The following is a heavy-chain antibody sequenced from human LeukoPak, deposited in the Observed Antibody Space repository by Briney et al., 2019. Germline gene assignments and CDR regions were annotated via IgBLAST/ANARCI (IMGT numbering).Heavy chain of an antibody. CDR3: AREGKWLTNHFDY. CDR1: GGSISSSSYY. D-gene: IGHD3-22*01. V-gene: IGHV4-39*02. Sequence: SETLSLTCTVSGGSISSSSYYWGWIRQPPGKGLEWIGSIYYSGSTYYNPSLKSRVTISVDTSKNQFSLKLSSVTAADTAVYYCAREGKWLTNHFDYWGQGTLVTVSS. CDR2: IYYSGST. J-gene: IGHJ4*02.